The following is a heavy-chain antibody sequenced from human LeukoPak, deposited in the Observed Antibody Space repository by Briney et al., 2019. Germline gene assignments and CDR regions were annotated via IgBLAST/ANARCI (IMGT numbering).Heavy chain of an antibody. CDR3: ARDGAPDCSSTSCYSPLPDWFDP. Sequence: SVKVSCKASGGTFSSYAISWVRQAPGQGLEWMGRIIPILGIASYAQKFQGRVTITADKSTSTAYMELSSLRSEDTAVYYCARDGAPDCSSTSCYSPLPDWFDPWGQGTLVTVSS. V-gene: IGHV1-69*04. CDR1: GGTFSSYA. D-gene: IGHD2-2*01. CDR2: IIPILGIA. J-gene: IGHJ5*02.